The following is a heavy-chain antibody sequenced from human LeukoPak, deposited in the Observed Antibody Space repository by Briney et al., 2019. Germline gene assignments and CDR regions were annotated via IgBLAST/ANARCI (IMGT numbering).Heavy chain of an antibody. CDR1: GGSISSGGYS. CDR2: IYHSGST. Sequence: SETLSLTCAVSGGSISSGGYSWSWIRQPPGKGLEWIGYIYHSGSTNYNPSLKSRVTISVDTSKNQFSLKLSSVTAADTAVYYCARRDFMVTFDYWGQGTLVTVSS. CDR3: ARRDFMVTFDY. D-gene: IGHD5-18*01. J-gene: IGHJ4*02. V-gene: IGHV4-30-2*02.